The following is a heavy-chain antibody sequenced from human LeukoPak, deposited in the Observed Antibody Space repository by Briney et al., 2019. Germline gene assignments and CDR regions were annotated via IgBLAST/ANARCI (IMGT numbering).Heavy chain of an antibody. CDR2: INPNSGGA. V-gene: IGHV1-2*02. D-gene: IGHD6-13*01. Sequence: ASVKVSCKASRYTFTGYYMHWVRQAPGQGLEWMGWINPNSGGANYAQKFQGRVTMTRDTSISTAYMGLGSLRSDDTAVYYCALRIAATGTEDYWGQGTLVTVSS. CDR1: RYTFTGYY. CDR3: ALRIAATGTEDY. J-gene: IGHJ4*02.